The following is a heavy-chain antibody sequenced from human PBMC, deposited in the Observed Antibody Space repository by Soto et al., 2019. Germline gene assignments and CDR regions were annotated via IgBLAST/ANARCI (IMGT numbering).Heavy chain of an antibody. D-gene: IGHD1-26*01. V-gene: IGHV3-49*04. CDR1: GFNFGDYA. CDR2: IRGKAYGGTP. Sequence: PVGSLRLSCTTSGFNFGDYAMNWVRQAPGKGLEWVGFIRGKAYGGTPEYAASAKGRFTISADDSKNIAYLQMNSLKTEDTAVYFCTRSGTVTTGYYFDSWGQGTLVTVSS. CDR3: TRSGTVTTGYYFDS. J-gene: IGHJ4*02.